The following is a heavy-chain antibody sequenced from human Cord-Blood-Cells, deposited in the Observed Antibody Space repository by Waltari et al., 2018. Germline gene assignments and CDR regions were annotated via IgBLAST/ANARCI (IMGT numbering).Heavy chain of an antibody. CDR2: IYYSGST. V-gene: IGHV4-39*01. D-gene: IGHD6-6*01. CDR1: GGSISSSSYY. Sequence: QLQLQESGPGLVKPSETLSLTCTVSGGSISSSSYYWDWIRQPPGKGLEWIGSIYYSGSTYYNPSLKSRVTISVDTSKNQFSLKLSSVTAADTAVYYCARPHSSSDAFDIWGQGTMVTVSS. J-gene: IGHJ3*02. CDR3: ARPHSSSDAFDI.